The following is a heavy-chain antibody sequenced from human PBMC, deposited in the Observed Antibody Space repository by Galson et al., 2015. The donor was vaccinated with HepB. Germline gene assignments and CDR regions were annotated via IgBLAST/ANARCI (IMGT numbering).Heavy chain of an antibody. V-gene: IGHV3-15*07. CDR3: TTGPLRGFGEFIDY. CDR2: IKSKTDGGTT. Sequence: SLRLSCAASGFTFSNAWMNWVRQAPGKGLEWVGRIKSKTDGGTTDYAAPVKGRFTISRDDSKNTLYLQMNSLKTEDTAVYYCTTGPLRGFGEFIDYWGQGTLVTVSS. J-gene: IGHJ4*02. D-gene: IGHD3-10*01. CDR1: GFTFSNAW.